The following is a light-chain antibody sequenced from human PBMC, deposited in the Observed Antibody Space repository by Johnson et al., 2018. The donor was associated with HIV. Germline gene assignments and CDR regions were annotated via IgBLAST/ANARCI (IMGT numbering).Light chain of an antibody. CDR3: AAWDDRLNGSYV. Sequence: QSVLTQPPSVSAAPGQRVTISCSGSSSNIGNNYISWYQQLPGTAPKLLIYENNKRPSGVPDRISGSKSGTSASLAISGLQAEDEADYYCAAWDDRLNGSYVFGTGTKITVL. J-gene: IGLJ1*01. CDR2: ENN. V-gene: IGLV1-51*02. CDR1: SSNIGNNY.